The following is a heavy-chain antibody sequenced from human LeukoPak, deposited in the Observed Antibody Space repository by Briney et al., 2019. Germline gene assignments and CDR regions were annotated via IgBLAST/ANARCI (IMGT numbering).Heavy chain of an antibody. CDR1: GFAFSSYG. J-gene: IGHJ4*02. CDR2: IWYDGSNK. CDR3: AKDVPSLYIVVVPAAMEFDY. D-gene: IGHD2-2*01. Sequence: PGRSLRLSCAASGFAFSSYGMNWVRQAPGKGLDWVAVIWYDGSNKYYADSVKGRFTISRDNSKNTLYLQMNSLRAEDTAVYYCAKDVPSLYIVVVPAAMEFDYWGQGTLVTVSS. V-gene: IGHV3-33*06.